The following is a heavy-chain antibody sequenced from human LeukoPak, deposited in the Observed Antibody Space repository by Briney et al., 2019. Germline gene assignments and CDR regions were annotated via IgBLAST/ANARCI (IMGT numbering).Heavy chain of an antibody. CDR2: ISSSSSTI. J-gene: IGHJ4*02. CDR1: GFTFSSYS. D-gene: IGHD5-18*01. CDR3: ARERVRDTARSRFDY. Sequence: PGGSLRLSCAASGFTFSSYSMNWVRQAPGKGLEWVSYISSSSSTIYYADSVKGRLTISRDNAKNSLYLQMNSLRAEDTAVYYCARERVRDTARSRFDYWGQGTLVTVSS. V-gene: IGHV3-48*01.